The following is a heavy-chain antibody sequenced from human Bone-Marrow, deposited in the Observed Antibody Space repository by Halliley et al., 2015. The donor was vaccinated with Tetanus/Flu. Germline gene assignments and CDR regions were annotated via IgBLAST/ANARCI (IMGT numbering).Heavy chain of an antibody. CDR3: ARALTYHFAY. CDR2: INYSGST. V-gene: IGHV4-59*12. CDR1: GGSISTYY. J-gene: IGHJ4*01. Sequence: TLSLTCTVSGGSISTYYWSWIRQPPGKGLEWIGYINYSGSTNYNPSLNSRVTISADRSKNQLSLKVRSVTAADTAVYYCARALTYHFAYWGHGVLVTVSS. D-gene: IGHD2-2*01.